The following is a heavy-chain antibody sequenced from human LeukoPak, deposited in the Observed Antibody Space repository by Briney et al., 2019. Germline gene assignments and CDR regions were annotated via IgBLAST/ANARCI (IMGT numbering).Heavy chain of an antibody. Sequence: SETLSLTCTVSGDSISSSGYYWGWIRQPPGKGLEWIASIYYSGRTYYNPSLKSRITISVDSSRNQFSLRLSSVTAADTAVYYCARRKYYTIENWGQGTLVTVSS. CDR2: IYYSGRT. V-gene: IGHV4-39*01. CDR1: GDSISSSGYY. J-gene: IGHJ4*02. CDR3: ARRKYYTIEN. D-gene: IGHD3-10*01.